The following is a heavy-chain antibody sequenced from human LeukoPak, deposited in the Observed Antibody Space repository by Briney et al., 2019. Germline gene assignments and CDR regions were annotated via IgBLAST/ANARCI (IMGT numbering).Heavy chain of an antibody. Sequence: GGSLRLSCAASGFTFSGSHMHWVRQASGKGLEWVGHIRSKADNYATAYGASVTGRFTISRDDSKNMAYLQMDSLKTEDTAIYYCSRQVDSVHDYWGRGILVTVSS. CDR2: IRSKADNYAT. D-gene: IGHD5-12*01. CDR3: SRQVDSVHDY. CDR1: GFTFSGSH. V-gene: IGHV3-73*01. J-gene: IGHJ4*02.